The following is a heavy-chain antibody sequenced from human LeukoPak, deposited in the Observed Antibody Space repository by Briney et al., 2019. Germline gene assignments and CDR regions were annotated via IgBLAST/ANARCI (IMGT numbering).Heavy chain of an antibody. J-gene: IGHJ5*02. D-gene: IGHD3-10*01. V-gene: IGHV4-59*11. CDR2: IYYSGST. CDR1: GGSISSHN. Sequence: NPSETLSLTCTVSGGSISSHNWSWIRQPPGKGLEWIGYIYYSGSTNYNPSLKSRVAISVDTSKNQFSLKLSSVTAADTAVYYCAREESMVRGTSWFDPWGQGTLVTVSS. CDR3: AREESMVRGTSWFDP.